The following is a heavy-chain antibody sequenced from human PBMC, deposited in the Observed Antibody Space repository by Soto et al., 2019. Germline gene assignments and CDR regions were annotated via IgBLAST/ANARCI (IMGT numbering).Heavy chain of an antibody. J-gene: IGHJ4*02. CDR1: GVTFTNYA. V-gene: IGHV3-23*01. D-gene: IGHD2-15*01. CDR2: VIGTGIDT. Sequence: EVQLLESGGGLVQPGGSLRLSCAASGVTFTNYAMNWVRHSPGKGLEWVASVIGTGIDTYHAASVKGRFTISRDNSRNTMYLEMNRLRAEDTAIYHCAKATRGQCIGAHCYAFDFWGQGILVTVS. CDR3: AKATRGQCIGAHCYAFDF.